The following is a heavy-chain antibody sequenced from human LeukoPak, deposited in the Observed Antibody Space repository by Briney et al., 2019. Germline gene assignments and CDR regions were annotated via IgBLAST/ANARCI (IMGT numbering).Heavy chain of an antibody. CDR2: ISYDGSNK. Sequence: GRSLRLSCAASGFTFSSYAMHWVRQAPGKGLEWVAVISYDGSNKYYADSVKGRFTISRDNSKNTLYLQMNSLRAEDTAVYYCARDGYYDFWSGSRLGYYYYYYMDVWGKGTTVTVSS. CDR1: GFTFSSYA. J-gene: IGHJ6*03. D-gene: IGHD3-3*01. V-gene: IGHV3-30*01. CDR3: ARDGYYDFWSGSRLGYYYYYYMDV.